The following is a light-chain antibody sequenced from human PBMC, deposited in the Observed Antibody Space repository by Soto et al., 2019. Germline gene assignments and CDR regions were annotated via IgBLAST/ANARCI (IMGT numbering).Light chain of an antibody. V-gene: IGLV2-14*03. CDR2: DVS. CDR1: SSDVGYYNY. J-gene: IGLJ1*01. Sequence: QSALTQPASVSGSPGQSITISCTGTSSDVGYYNYVSWYQQHPGKVPKLLIYDVSNRPSGVSNRFSGSKSGNTASLTISGLQAEDEADYYCSSSTRSSTLVFGTGTNLTVL. CDR3: SSSTRSSTLV.